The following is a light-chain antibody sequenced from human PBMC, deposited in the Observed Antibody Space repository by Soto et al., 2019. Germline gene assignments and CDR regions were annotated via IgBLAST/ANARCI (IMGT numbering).Light chain of an antibody. CDR3: QQYGSS. CDR1: QSVSSSY. CDR2: GAS. Sequence: IVLKQSPSTPSLSPGERATLSCRASQSVSSSYLAWYQQKPGQAPRLLIYGASSRATGIPDRFSGSGSGTDFTLTISRLEPEDFAVYYCQQYGSSFGQGTRLEIK. V-gene: IGKV3-20*01. J-gene: IGKJ5*01.